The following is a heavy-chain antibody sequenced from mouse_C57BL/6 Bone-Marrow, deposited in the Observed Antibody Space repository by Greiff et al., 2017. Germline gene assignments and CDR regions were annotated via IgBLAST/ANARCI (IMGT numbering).Heavy chain of an antibody. D-gene: IGHD3-3*01. J-gene: IGHJ3*01. Sequence: QVQLQQSGAELARPGASVKMSCKASGYTFTSYTMHWVKPRPGQGLEWIGYINPSSGYTKYNQKFKDKATLTADKSSSTAYMQLSSLTSEDSAVYYCARGPSFAYWGQGTLVTVSA. CDR1: GYTFTSYT. CDR3: ARGPSFAY. V-gene: IGHV1-4*01. CDR2: INPSSGYT.